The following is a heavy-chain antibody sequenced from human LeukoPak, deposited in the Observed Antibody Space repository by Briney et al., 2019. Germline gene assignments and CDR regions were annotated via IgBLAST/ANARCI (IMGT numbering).Heavy chain of an antibody. D-gene: IGHD3-9*01. V-gene: IGHV3-74*01. CDR2: INSDGSST. CDR1: GFTFSSYW. Sequence: SGGSLRLSCAASGFTFSSYWMHWVRQAPGKGLVWVSRINSDGSSTSYADSVKGRFTISRDDAKNTLYLQMNSLRAEDTAVYYCARTDYDILTGYYKHFDYWGQGTLVTVSS. J-gene: IGHJ4*02. CDR3: ARTDYDILTGYYKHFDY.